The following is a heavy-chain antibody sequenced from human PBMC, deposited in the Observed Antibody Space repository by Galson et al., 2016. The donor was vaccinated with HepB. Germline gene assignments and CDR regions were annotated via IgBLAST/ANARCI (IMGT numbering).Heavy chain of an antibody. Sequence: SLRLSCAASGFSVSGNYMSWVRQAPGKGLEWVSHVYSGGGPYYADSVKGRFTMSRDNSKNTLYLQMDSLRVEDTAVYFCARGPNSDSWGQGALVTVSS. CDR3: ARGPNSDS. D-gene: IGHD4-23*01. J-gene: IGHJ5*01. CDR2: VYSGGGP. V-gene: IGHV3-66*01. CDR1: GFSVSGNY.